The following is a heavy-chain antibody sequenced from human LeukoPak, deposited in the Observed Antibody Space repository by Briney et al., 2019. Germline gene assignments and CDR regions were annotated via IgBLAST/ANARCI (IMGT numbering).Heavy chain of an antibody. CDR1: GFSFSNYW. Sequence: PGGSLRLSRAASGFSFSNYWMSWVRQAPGKGLEWVANIKQDGSETYYGDSVKGRFTIPRDNAKNSLYLQMNSLSAEDTALYYCASTLKRDYWGQGTLVTVSS. D-gene: IGHD4/OR15-4a*01. CDR3: ASTLKRDY. J-gene: IGHJ4*02. CDR2: IKQDGSET. V-gene: IGHV3-7*01.